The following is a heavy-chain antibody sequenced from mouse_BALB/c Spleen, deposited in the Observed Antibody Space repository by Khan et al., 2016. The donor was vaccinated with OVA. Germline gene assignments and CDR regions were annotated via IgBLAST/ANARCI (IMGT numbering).Heavy chain of an antibody. CDR2: INPSPGYT. CDR1: GSTFINYW. CDR3: ARMGLRWDFDY. Sequence: VQLQQSGAELAKPGASVQMSCKASGSTFINYWILWVTQRHGQGLEWIGYINPSPGYTVSNQNFQDTATLTADKSSSTAYRQRSSLTSEDSAVYYCARMGLRWDFDYGGQGTTLTVSS. D-gene: IGHD1-1*01. V-gene: IGHV1-7*01. J-gene: IGHJ2*01.